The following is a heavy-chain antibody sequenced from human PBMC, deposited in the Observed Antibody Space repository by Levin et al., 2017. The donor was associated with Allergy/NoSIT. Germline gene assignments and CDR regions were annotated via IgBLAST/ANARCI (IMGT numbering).Heavy chain of an antibody. CDR2: IYYSGST. Sequence: NTSETLSLTCTVSGGSISSYYWSWIRQPPGKGLEWIGYIYYSGSTNYNPSLKSRVTISVDTSKNQFSLKLSSVTAADTAVYYCARHRTLAAAGTFWFDPWGQGTLVTVSS. CDR1: GGSISSYY. D-gene: IGHD6-13*01. CDR3: ARHRTLAAAGTFWFDP. J-gene: IGHJ5*02. V-gene: IGHV4-59*08.